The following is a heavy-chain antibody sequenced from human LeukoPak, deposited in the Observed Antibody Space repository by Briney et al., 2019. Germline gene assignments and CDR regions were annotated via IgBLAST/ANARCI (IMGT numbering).Heavy chain of an antibody. V-gene: IGHV4-34*01. CDR2: INHSGST. D-gene: IGHD2-15*01. Sequence: PSETLSLTCAVYGGSFSGYYWSWIRQPPGMGLEWIGEINHSGSTNYNPSLKSRVTISVDTSKNQFSLKLSSVTAADTAVYYCARERRGRYCSGGSCKYRGAFDIWGQGTMVTVSS. J-gene: IGHJ3*02. CDR1: GGSFSGYY. CDR3: ARERRGRYCSGGSCKYRGAFDI.